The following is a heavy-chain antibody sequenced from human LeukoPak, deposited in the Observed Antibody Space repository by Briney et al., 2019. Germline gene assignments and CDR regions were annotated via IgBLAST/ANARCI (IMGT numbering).Heavy chain of an antibody. V-gene: IGHV4-34*01. CDR1: GGSFSGYY. CDR3: ARAILEWSFDY. CDR2: INHSGST. Sequence: SETLSLTCAVYGGSFSGYYWSWIRQPPGKGLEWIGEINHSGSTNYNPSLKSRVTISVDTSKNQFSLKLSSVTAADTAVYYCARAILEWSFDYWGQGTLVTVSS. D-gene: IGHD3-3*01. J-gene: IGHJ4*02.